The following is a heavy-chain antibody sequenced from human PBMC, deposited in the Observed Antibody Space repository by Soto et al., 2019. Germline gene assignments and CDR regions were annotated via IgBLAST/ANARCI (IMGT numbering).Heavy chain of an antibody. CDR1: GFTFSSYA. Sequence: EVQLLESGGGLVQPGGSLRLSCAASGFTFSSYAMSWVRQAPGKGLEWVSAISGSGGSTYYADSVKGRFTISRDNSKNTLDLQMNSLRAEDTAVYYCAKGGVIAAAGTDAFDIWGQGTMVTVSS. D-gene: IGHD6-13*01. V-gene: IGHV3-23*01. CDR2: ISGSGGST. J-gene: IGHJ3*02. CDR3: AKGGVIAAAGTDAFDI.